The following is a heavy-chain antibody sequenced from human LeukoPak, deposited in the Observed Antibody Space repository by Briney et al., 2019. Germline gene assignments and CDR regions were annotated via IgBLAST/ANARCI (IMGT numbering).Heavy chain of an antibody. CDR2: ISDSSGRT. CDR1: GITLSNYG. D-gene: IGHD3-10*01. J-gene: IGHJ4*02. CDR3: AKRGVVIRVILVGFHKEAYYFDS. Sequence: GGSLRLSCAVSGITLSNYGMSWVRQAPGKGLEWVAGISDSSGRTNYADSVQGRFTIARDNSKNTLYLQMNSLRDEDTAVYFCAKRGVVIRVILVGFHKEAYYFDSWGQGALVTVSS. V-gene: IGHV3-23*01.